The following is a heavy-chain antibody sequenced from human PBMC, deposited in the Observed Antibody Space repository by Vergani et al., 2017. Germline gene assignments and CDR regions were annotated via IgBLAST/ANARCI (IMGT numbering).Heavy chain of an antibody. CDR1: GYTFTSNW. D-gene: IGHD1-1*01. J-gene: IGHJ5*02. V-gene: IGHV1-46*03. CDR3: ACDHSDTTGKDVWWVDP. CDR2: ITPSDGSR. Sequence: QVQLVQSGAEVKKPGASVKVSCKAPGYTFTSNWMHWVRQAPGQGLEWVGIITPSDGSRTAAQKFQGRVIMTRDISTSTVYMELGSLRSAYTAVYYCACDHSDTTGKDVWWVDPWGQGTLVTVSS.